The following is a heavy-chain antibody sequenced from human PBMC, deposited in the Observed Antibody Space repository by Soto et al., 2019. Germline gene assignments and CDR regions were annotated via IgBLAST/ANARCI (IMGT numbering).Heavy chain of an antibody. D-gene: IGHD5-12*01. CDR3: ARSRYSGYDSLDY. CDR2: INHSGST. CDR1: GGSFSGYY. V-gene: IGHV4-34*01. J-gene: IGHJ4*02. Sequence: SETLSLTCAVFGGSFSGYYWSWIRQPPGKGLEWIGEINHSGSTNYNPSLKSRVTISVDTSKNQFSLKLSSVTAADTAVYYCARSRYSGYDSLDYWGQGTLVT.